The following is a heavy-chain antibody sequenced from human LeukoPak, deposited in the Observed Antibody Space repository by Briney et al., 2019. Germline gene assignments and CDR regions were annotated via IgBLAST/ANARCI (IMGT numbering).Heavy chain of an antibody. CDR1: GGSISSSSYY. J-gene: IGHJ6*03. CDR2: IYYSGST. D-gene: IGHD3-10*01. V-gene: IGHV4-39*07. Sequence: PSETLSLTCTVSGGSISSSSYYWGWIRQPPGKGLEWIGSIYYSGSTYYNPSLKSRVTISVDTSKNQFSLKLSSVTAADTAVYYCAREVLGISYYYGPEGDYYYYMDVWGKGTTVTVSS. CDR3: AREVLGISYYYGPEGDYYYYMDV.